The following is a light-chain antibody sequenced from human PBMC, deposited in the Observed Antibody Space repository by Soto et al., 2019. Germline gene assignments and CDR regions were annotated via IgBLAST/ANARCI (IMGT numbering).Light chain of an antibody. Sequence: EVVLTQSPDTLSLPPGERATLSCRASQSISSYLAWYQQKPGQAPRLLIYGASRRATDIPDRFSGSGSGTDFALTISRLEPEDFAVYFCQKYYKWPLTFGGGTKVDIK. CDR3: QKYYKWPLT. V-gene: IGKV3-20*01. J-gene: IGKJ4*01. CDR1: QSISSY. CDR2: GAS.